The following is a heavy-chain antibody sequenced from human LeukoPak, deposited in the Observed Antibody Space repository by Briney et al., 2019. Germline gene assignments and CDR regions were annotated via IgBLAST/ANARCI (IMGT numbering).Heavy chain of an antibody. CDR3: ARDLFSYDYVWGSYRAALGY. Sequence: ASVKVSCKASGGTFSSYTISWVRQAPGQGLEWMGRIIPILGIANYAQKFQGRVTITADKSTSPAYMELSSLRSEDTAVYYCARDLFSYDYVWGSYRAALGYWGQGTLVTVSS. CDR1: GGTFSSYT. D-gene: IGHD3-16*02. CDR2: IIPILGIA. J-gene: IGHJ4*02. V-gene: IGHV1-69*04.